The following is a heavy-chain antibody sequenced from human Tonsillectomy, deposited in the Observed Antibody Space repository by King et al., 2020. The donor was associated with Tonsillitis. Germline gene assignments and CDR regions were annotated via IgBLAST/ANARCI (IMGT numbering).Heavy chain of an antibody. CDR3: AREGRDAFDI. V-gene: IGHV4-4*02. J-gene: IGHJ3*02. Sequence: QLQESGPGLVKPSGTLSLTCGVSGGSISSSNWWSWVRQPPGKGLEWIGEIYHSGSTNYNSSLKSRSTLSVDKSKNQFPLKLSSVTAAETAVYYCAREGRDAFDIWGQGTMVTVSS. CDR1: GGSISSSNW. CDR2: IYHSGST.